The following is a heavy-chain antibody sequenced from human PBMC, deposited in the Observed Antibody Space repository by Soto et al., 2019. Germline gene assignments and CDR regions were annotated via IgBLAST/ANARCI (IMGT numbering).Heavy chain of an antibody. CDR2: INHSGST. V-gene: IGHV4-34*01. J-gene: IGHJ4*02. Sequence: PSETLSLTCAVHGGSFSGYYWSWIRQPPGKGLGWIGEINHSGSTNYNPSLRSRVTISVDTSKNQFSLKLSSVTAADTAVYYCARALRYCTNGVCYGGAKFDYWGQGTLVTVSS. D-gene: IGHD2-8*01. CDR1: GGSFSGYY. CDR3: ARALRYCTNGVCYGGAKFDY.